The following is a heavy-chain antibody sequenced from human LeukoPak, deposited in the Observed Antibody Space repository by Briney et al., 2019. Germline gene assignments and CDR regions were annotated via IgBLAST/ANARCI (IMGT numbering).Heavy chain of an antibody. D-gene: IGHD2-2*01. Sequence: GGTLRLSCAASGFTFSSYGLSWVRQAPGKGLEWVSAISGSGGSTYYADSVKGRFTISRDNPKNTLYLQTNSLRAEDTAVYYCAKSLESTNYYYHMDVWGKGTTVTISS. J-gene: IGHJ6*03. CDR2: ISGSGGST. V-gene: IGHV3-23*01. CDR1: GFTFSSYG. CDR3: AKSLESTNYYYHMDV.